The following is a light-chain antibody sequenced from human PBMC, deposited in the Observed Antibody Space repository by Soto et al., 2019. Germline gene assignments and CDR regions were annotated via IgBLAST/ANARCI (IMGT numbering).Light chain of an antibody. J-gene: IGLJ1*01. Sequence: QSALTQPRSVSGSPGQSVTISCSGTSSDVGGYDYVSWYQQHPGKAPKLIIYDINTRPSGVPDRFSGSKSGNAASLTISGLQAEDEAEYYCSSFADNYNYVFGTGTKVTVL. CDR3: SSFADNYNYV. V-gene: IGLV2-11*01. CDR1: SSDVGGYDY. CDR2: DIN.